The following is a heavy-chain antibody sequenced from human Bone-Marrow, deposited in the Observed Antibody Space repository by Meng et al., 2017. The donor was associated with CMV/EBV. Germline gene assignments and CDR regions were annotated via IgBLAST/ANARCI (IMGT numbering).Heavy chain of an antibody. V-gene: IGHV3-7*04. Sequence: GGSLRLSCAASGFTFSSYCMTWVRQAPGTGLELVANIMQDGIEKYYVDSVKGRFTISRDNARKLLFLQMNSLRAEDTAVYYCAKDLNYDSSRYSDAFDIWGLGTMVTVS. CDR1: GFTFSSYC. D-gene: IGHD3-22*01. J-gene: IGHJ3*02. CDR3: AKDLNYDSSRYSDAFDI. CDR2: IMQDGIEK.